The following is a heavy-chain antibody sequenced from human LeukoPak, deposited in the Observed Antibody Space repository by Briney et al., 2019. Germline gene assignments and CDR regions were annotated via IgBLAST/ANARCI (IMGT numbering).Heavy chain of an antibody. Sequence: SETLSLTCAVYGGSFSGYYWSWIRQPPGKGLEWIGEINHSGSTNYNPSLKSRVTISVDTSKNQFSLKLSSVTAADTAVYYCARGKRYDIRRWFDPWGQGTLVTVSS. CDR2: INHSGST. CDR3: ARGKRYDIRRWFDP. V-gene: IGHV4-34*01. CDR1: GGSFSGYY. D-gene: IGHD3-9*01. J-gene: IGHJ5*02.